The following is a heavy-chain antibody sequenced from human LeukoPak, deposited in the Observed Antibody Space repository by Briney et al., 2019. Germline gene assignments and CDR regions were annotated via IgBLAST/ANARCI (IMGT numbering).Heavy chain of an antibody. V-gene: IGHV3-11*01. Sequence: GGSLRLSCAASGFTFSDYYMSWIRQAPGKGLKWVSYISGSGNTIFYADSVKGRFTISRDNAKNSVYLHMNRLRADDTAVYYCATDVGQLWSPDNWGQGTLVTVS. CDR3: ATDVGQLWSPDN. CDR2: ISGSGNTI. D-gene: IGHD5-18*01. J-gene: IGHJ4*02. CDR1: GFTFSDYY.